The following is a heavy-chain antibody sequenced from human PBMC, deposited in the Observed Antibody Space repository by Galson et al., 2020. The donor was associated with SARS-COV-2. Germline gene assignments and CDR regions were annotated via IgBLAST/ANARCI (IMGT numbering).Heavy chain of an antibody. Sequence: SETLSLTCTVSGGSITGSNSYWRWIRQNPGKGLEWIGDISYSGTTDYNPSLKSRTIISMDTSKKQFSLVVTSLTAADTAVYYCARDYRFTIFLESYYYMDVWGKGTTVIVSS. CDR1: GGSITGSNSY. CDR3: ARDYRFTIFLESYYYMDV. D-gene: IGHD3-3*01. CDR2: ISYSGTT. V-gene: IGHV4-31*03. J-gene: IGHJ6*03.